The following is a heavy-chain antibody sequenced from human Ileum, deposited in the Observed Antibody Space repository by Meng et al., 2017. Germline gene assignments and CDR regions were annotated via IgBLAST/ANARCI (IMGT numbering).Heavy chain of an antibody. CDR1: GGYFSGYY. CDR2: INHGGST. D-gene: IGHD4-17*01. J-gene: IGHJ4*02. CDR3: GSDPTRVTTGQLPVN. Sequence: QQVGEGLLKSSEPSSIPCFVSGGYFSGYYWNWLRQAPGKGLEWIGEINHGGSTNYNPSLRSRVTMSVNTAKNQFSLNLRSVTAADTAIYYCGSDPTRVTTGQLPVNWGQGTLVTVSS. V-gene: IGHV4-34*01.